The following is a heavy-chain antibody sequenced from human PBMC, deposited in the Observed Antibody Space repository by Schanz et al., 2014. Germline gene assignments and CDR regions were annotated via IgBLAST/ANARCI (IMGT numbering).Heavy chain of an antibody. J-gene: IGHJ4*02. Sequence: EVQLVESEGGLVQPGGSLRLSCEGSGFSFSDYWMSWVRQAPGKGLEWVANIKQDGSEKFYVDSVKGRFTISRDNAKSSLHLQMNSRRADDTAVYYCARDGVAATTDFEYWGQGALVTVSS. CDR1: GFSFSDYW. CDR2: IKQDGSEK. D-gene: IGHD1-1*01. CDR3: ARDGVAATTDFEY. V-gene: IGHV3-7*01.